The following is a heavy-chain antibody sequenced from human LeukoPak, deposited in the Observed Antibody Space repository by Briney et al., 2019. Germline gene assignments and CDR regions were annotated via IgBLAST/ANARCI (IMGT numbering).Heavy chain of an antibody. Sequence: SQTLSLTCTVSGGSISSGGYYWSWIRQHPGKGLEWIGYIYYSGSTYYNPSLKSRVTISVDTSKNQFSLKLGSVTAADTAVYYCARDSFLVGVVDYWGQGTLVTVSS. CDR2: IYYSGST. D-gene: IGHD1-26*01. CDR1: GGSISSGGYY. CDR3: ARDSFLVGVVDY. V-gene: IGHV4-31*03. J-gene: IGHJ4*02.